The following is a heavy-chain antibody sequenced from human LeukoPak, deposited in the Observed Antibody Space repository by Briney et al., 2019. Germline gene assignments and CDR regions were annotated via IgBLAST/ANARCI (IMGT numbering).Heavy chain of an antibody. D-gene: IGHD6-13*01. CDR1: GYTFTSYG. Sequence: ASVKVSCKASGYTFTSYGISWVRQAPGQGLEWMGWISAYNGNTNYAQKLQGRVTMTTDTSTSTAYMELRSLRSDDTAVYYCARGIAAAGTTYYYYMDVWGKGTTVTVSS. CDR2: ISAYNGNT. J-gene: IGHJ6*03. CDR3: ARGIAAAGTTYYYYMDV. V-gene: IGHV1-18*01.